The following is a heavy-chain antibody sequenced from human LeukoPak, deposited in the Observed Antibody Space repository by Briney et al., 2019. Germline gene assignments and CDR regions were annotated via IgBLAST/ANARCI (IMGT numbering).Heavy chain of an antibody. CDR2: INHSGST. CDR3: GXXPXXYXSGXYYRVRSYFDY. J-gene: IGHJ4*02. D-gene: IGHD3-10*01. CDR1: GGSFSGYY. Sequence: PSETLSLTCAVYGGSFSGYYWSWIRQPPGKGLEWVGEINHSGSTNYSPSLKSRVTISVDTSKNQFSLKMRSVNAADTAGYYGGXXPXXYXSGXYYRVRSYFDYWGQGTLVTVSS. V-gene: IGHV4-34*01.